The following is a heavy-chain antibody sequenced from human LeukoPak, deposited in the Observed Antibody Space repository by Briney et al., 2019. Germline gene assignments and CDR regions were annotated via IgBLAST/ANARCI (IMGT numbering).Heavy chain of an antibody. J-gene: IGHJ4*02. CDR1: GFTFSNYA. CDR3: AKDYYWSWDY. Sequence: GGSLRLSCAASGFTFSNYAMTWVRQAPGKGLEWVAFIPFDRSDKYYAGSAKGRFTISRDNSKNTLYLQMNSLRAEDTATYYCAKDYYWSWDYWGQGTLVTVSS. D-gene: IGHD2-8*01. CDR2: IPFDRSDK. V-gene: IGHV3-30*02.